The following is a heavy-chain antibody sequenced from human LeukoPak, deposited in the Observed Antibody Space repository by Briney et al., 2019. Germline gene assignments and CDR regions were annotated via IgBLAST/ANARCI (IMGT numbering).Heavy chain of an antibody. D-gene: IGHD6-13*01. CDR2: INSDGSSR. V-gene: IGHV3-74*01. CDR1: GFTFSNYW. CDR3: ASASSHRIAAGGDY. J-gene: IGHJ4*02. Sequence: GGPLRLSCAASGFTFSNYWMHWVRQAPGKGLVWVSRINSDGSSRSHADSVKGRFTISRDNAKKTLYLQMTSLRTEDTAVYYCASASSHRIAAGGDYWGQGTLVTVSS.